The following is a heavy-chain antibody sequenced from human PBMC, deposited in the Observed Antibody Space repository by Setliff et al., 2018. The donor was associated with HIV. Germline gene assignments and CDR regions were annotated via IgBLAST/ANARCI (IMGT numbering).Heavy chain of an antibody. CDR1: GGSFSGYY. Sequence: SETLSLTCAVYGGSFSGYYWSWIRQPPGKGLEWIGEINHSGSTNYNPSLKSRVTISVDMSKNQFSLKLSSVTAADTAVYYCARVTLHDYVWGSYRPPEGAFDIWGQGTMVTVSS. J-gene: IGHJ3*02. CDR2: INHSGST. D-gene: IGHD3-16*02. V-gene: IGHV4-34*01. CDR3: ARVTLHDYVWGSYRPPEGAFDI.